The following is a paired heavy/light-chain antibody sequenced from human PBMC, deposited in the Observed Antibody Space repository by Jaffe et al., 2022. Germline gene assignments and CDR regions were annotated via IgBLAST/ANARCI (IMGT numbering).Heavy chain of an antibody. J-gene: IGHJ4*02. CDR2: ISGGGGST. Sequence: EVQLLESGGGLVQPGGSLRLSCAASGFTFSSYAMSWVRQAPGKGLEWVSAISGGGGSTYYADSVKGRFTISRDNSKNTLYLQMNSLRAEDTAVYYCAKERGGYSSSWSYYFDYWGQGTLVTVSS. V-gene: IGHV3-23*01. CDR1: GFTFSSYA. CDR3: AKERGGYSSSWSYYFDY. D-gene: IGHD6-13*01.
Light chain of an antibody. Sequence: EIVLTQSPGTLSLSPGERATLSCRASQSVSSSYLAWYQQKPGQAPRLLIYGASSRATGIPDRFSGSGSGTDFTLTISRLEPEDFAVYYCQQYGSSSWTFGQGTKVEIK. CDR1: QSVSSSY. V-gene: IGKV3-20*01. J-gene: IGKJ1*01. CDR2: GAS. CDR3: QQYGSSSWT.